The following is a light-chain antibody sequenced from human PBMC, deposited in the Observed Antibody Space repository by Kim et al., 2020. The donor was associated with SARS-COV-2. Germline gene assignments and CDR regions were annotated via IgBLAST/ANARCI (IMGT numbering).Light chain of an antibody. CDR1: NIGSKS. CDR2: YAS. Sequence: PGKTARITRGGNNIGSKSVHLYQQKPGQAPVLVIYYASDRPSGIPERFSGSDSGNTATLTISRLEAGDEADYYCQVWDSSSDHWVFGGGTQLTVL. V-gene: IGLV3-21*04. J-gene: IGLJ3*02. CDR3: QVWDSSSDHWV.